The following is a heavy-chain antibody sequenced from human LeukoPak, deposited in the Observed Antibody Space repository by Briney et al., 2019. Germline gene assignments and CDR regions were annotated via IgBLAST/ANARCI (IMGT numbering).Heavy chain of an antibody. CDR3: ARATADTAMVLGY. Sequence: PSETLSLTCTVSGGSISPYCWSWIRQPPGKRLGWIGYISYSGSTNYNPSLKSRVTISVDMSKNQFSLKLTSVTAADTAIYYCARATADTAMVLGYWGQGTLVTVSS. V-gene: IGHV4-59*01. CDR1: GGSISPYC. D-gene: IGHD5-18*01. J-gene: IGHJ4*02. CDR2: ISYSGST.